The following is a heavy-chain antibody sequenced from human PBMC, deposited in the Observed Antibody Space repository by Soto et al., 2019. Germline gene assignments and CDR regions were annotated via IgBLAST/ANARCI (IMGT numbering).Heavy chain of an antibody. D-gene: IGHD5-18*01. CDR1: YATLTNVW. J-gene: IGHJ4*02. V-gene: IGHV3-15*07. CDR2: IRSKSAGGTT. CDR3: SHGYRQYFNS. Sequence: GGSLILSCAFAYATLTNVWKNWVRQAPGKGQEWVGRIRSKSAGGTTDYAAPVKGRFAISRDDSKNTQYLKMSSLESDDTAVYSCSHGYRQYFNSWCKGTLVTVSS.